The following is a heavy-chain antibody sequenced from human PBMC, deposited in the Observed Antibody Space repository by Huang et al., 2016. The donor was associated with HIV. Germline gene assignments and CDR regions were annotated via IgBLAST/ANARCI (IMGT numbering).Heavy chain of an antibody. V-gene: IGHV1-2*02. CDR1: GYTFTDSN. CDR3: ARDWSFGSSTSPAD. D-gene: IGHD6-6*01. CDR2: INPKRGGT. Sequence: QVQLVQSGAEVKNPGASVRVSCKASGYTFTDSNLHWVRQAPGQGLEGMGWINPKRGGTSYAQRCQGRVTMTRDTTISTVHMDLRRIQSDDTAVYFCARDWSFGSSTSPADWGQGTLVTVSS. J-gene: IGHJ4*02.